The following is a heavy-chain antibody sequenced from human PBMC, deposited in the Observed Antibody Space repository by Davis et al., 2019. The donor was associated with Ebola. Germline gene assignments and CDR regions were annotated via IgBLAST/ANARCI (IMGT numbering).Heavy chain of an antibody. CDR3: ARTDYYDSSGYHY. V-gene: IGHV3-33*01. D-gene: IGHD3-22*01. Sequence: GESLKISCAASGFTFSSYGMHWVRQAPGKGLEWVAVIWYDGSNKYYADSVKGQFTISRDNSKNTLYLQMNSLRAEDTAVYYCARTDYYDSSGYHYWGQGTLVTVSS. CDR1: GFTFSSYG. CDR2: IWYDGSNK. J-gene: IGHJ4*02.